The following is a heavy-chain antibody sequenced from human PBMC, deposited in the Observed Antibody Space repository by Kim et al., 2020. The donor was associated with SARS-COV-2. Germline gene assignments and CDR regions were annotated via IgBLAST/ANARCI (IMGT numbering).Heavy chain of an antibody. Sequence: GGSLRLSCAASGFTFSSYAMHWVRQAPGKGLEWVAVISYDGSNKYYADSVKGRFTISRDNSKNTLYLQMNSLRAEDTAVYYCARDNGRQYSSSHPYYYYYYYRDVWGQGTTVTVSS. CDR1: GFTFSSYA. D-gene: IGHD6-6*01. CDR3: ARDNGRQYSSSHPYYYYYYYRDV. CDR2: ISYDGSNK. J-gene: IGHJ6*03. V-gene: IGHV3-30-3*01.